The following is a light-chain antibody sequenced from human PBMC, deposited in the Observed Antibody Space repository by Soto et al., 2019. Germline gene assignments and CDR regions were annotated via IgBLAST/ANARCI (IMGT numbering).Light chain of an antibody. V-gene: IGKV1-33*01. CDR1: QNIRDY. J-gene: IGKJ4*01. CDR2: DAS. CDR3: QQYDNFPLT. Sequence: DIQMTQSPSSLSASVGDRVTITCQASQNIRDYLNWYQQKPWKAPKLLTYDASHLETGVPSRFSGRGSGTDFTLTISSLQPEDTATYYCQQYDNFPLTFGGGTKVEIK.